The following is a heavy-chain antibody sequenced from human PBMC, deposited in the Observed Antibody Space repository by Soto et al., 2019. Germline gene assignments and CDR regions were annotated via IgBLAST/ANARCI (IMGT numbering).Heavy chain of an antibody. Sequence: SVKVSCKASGGTFSSYAISWVRQAPGQGLEWMGGIIPIFGTANYAQKFQGRVTITADESTSTAYMELSSLRSEDTAVYYCARVGEDFWSGYSQEPYYYYGMDVWGQGTTVTVSS. CDR1: GGTFSSYA. J-gene: IGHJ6*02. CDR3: ARVGEDFWSGYSQEPYYYYGMDV. V-gene: IGHV1-69*13. CDR2: IIPIFGTA. D-gene: IGHD3-3*01.